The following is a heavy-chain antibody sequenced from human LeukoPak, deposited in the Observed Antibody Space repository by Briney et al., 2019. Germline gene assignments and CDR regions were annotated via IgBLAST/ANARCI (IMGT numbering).Heavy chain of an antibody. J-gene: IGHJ4*02. CDR3: ARVSSGATTVDY. Sequence: SETLSLTCTVSGGSISSDYWSWIRQPPGKGLEWIGYIYYSGSTNYNPSLKSRVTISVDTSKTQFSLKLSSVTAAETAVYYCARVSSGATTVDYWGQGTLVTVSS. D-gene: IGHD1-26*01. CDR2: IYYSGST. CDR1: GGSISSDY. V-gene: IGHV4-59*01.